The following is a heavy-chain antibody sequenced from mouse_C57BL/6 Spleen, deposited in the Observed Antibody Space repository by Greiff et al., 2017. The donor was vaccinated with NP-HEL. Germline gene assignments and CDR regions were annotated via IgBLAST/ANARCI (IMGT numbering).Heavy chain of an antibody. D-gene: IGHD2-3*01. CDR3: ARGGWLGRYFDV. V-gene: IGHV5-12*01. Sequence: EVKLMESGGGLVQPGGSLKLSCAASGFTFSDYYMYWVRQTPEKRLEWVAYISNGGGSTYYPDTVKGRFTISRDNAKNTLYLQMSRLKSEDTAMYYCARGGWLGRYFDVWGTGTTVTVSS. CDR2: ISNGGGST. CDR1: GFTFSDYY. J-gene: IGHJ1*03.